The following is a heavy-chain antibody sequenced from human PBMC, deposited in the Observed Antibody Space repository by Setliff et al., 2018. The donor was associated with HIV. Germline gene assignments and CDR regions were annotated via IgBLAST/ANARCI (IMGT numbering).Heavy chain of an antibody. V-gene: IGHV5-51*01. Sequence: GESLKISCQGSGYIFTSYWIGWVRQTPGKGLEWMGIIYPRDSDTKYSPSFQGQVTISADKSISTAYLQWSSLKASDTAMYYCARRPDYWGQGTLVTVSS. CDR1: GYIFTSYW. J-gene: IGHJ4*02. CDR2: IYPRDSDT. CDR3: ARRPDY.